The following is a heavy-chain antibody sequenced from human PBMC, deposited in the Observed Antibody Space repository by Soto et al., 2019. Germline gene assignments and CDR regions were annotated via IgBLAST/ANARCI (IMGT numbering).Heavy chain of an antibody. V-gene: IGHV1-46*01. CDR3: ASNLGWSSGWHN. CDR1: GYTFTSYY. CDR2: INPSGGST. D-gene: IGHD6-19*01. J-gene: IGHJ4*02. Sequence: QVQLVQSGAEVKKPGASVKVSCKASGYTFTSYYMHWVRQAPGRGLEWMGIINPSGGSTSYAQKVHGRVTKSRDTSTSTVYMELSTVRSEDTAVYYCASNLGWSSGWHNWGQGTLVTVSS.